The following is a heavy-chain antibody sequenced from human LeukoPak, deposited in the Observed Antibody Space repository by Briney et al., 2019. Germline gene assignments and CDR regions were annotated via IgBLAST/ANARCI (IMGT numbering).Heavy chain of an antibody. CDR3: ARCPPGLHPFDY. D-gene: IGHD3-9*01. V-gene: IGHV4-39*01. J-gene: IGHJ4*02. CDR2: IYYSGST. Sequence: SETLSLTCTVSGGSISSSSYYWGWIRQPPGKGLEWIGSIYYSGSTYYNPSLKSRVTISVDTSKNQFSLKLSSVTAADTAVYYCARCPPGLHPFDYWGQGTLVTVSS. CDR1: GGSISSSSYY.